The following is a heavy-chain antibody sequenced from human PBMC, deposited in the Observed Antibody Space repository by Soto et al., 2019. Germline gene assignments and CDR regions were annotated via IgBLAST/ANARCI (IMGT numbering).Heavy chain of an antibody. V-gene: IGHV5-51*01. CDR1: GYSFSSYW. D-gene: IGHD3-16*01. CDR2: IYPGDSDT. J-gene: IGHJ6*04. CDR3: GRLKETGGGYYVMAF. Sequence: GESLKISCKGSGYSFSSYWIGWVRQMPGKGLECMGIIYPGDSDTRYSPSFQGQVTISADKSISTAYLQWSSLKASDTAMYYCGRLKETGGGYYVMAFCAKGTSVTVSS.